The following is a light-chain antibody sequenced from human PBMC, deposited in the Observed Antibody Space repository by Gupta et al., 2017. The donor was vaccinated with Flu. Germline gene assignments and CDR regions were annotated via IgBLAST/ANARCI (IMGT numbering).Light chain of an antibody. CDR1: ISDIGGYPY. Sequence: PGQSVTISCAGSISDIGGYPYVSWYQHHPGKVPKLIIYAVSERPSGVSARFSGSKSGNTASLTVSGLQAEDEADYFCISYAGNKNFWLFGGG. V-gene: IGLV2-8*01. CDR2: AVS. CDR3: ISYAGNKNFWL. J-gene: IGLJ3*02.